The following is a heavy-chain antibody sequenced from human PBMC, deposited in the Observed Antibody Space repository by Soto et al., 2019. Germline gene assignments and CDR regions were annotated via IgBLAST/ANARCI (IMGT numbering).Heavy chain of an antibody. V-gene: IGHV3-66*01. D-gene: IGHD5-18*01. CDR2: IYSGGST. CDR3: AREQRRHHYYYYYMDV. CDR1: GFTVSSNY. J-gene: IGHJ6*03. Sequence: GGSLRLSCAASGFTVSSNYMSWVRQAPGKGLEWVSVIYSGGSTYYADSVKGRFTISRDNSKNTLYLQMNSLRAEDTAVYYCAREQRRHHYYYYYMDVWGKGTTVTVSS.